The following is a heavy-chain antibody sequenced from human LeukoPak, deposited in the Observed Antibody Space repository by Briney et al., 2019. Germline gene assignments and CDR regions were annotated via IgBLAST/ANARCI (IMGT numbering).Heavy chain of an antibody. CDR3: AKSATVGIKAPFEC. Sequence: GGSLRLSCAASGFTVSSNYMSWVRQASGKGLEWVSGVSGSGGSTYYADSVKGRFTISRDNSKNTLSLQMSSLRAEDTAVYYCAKSATVGIKAPFECWGQGALVTVSS. J-gene: IGHJ4*02. V-gene: IGHV3-23*01. D-gene: IGHD1-26*01. CDR1: GFTVSSNY. CDR2: VSGSGGST.